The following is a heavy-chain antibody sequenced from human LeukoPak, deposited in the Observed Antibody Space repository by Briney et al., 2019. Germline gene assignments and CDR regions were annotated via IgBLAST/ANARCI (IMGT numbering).Heavy chain of an antibody. D-gene: IGHD3-3*01. V-gene: IGHV1-18*01. Sequence: ASVKVSCKASGYTFTSYGISWVRQAPGQGLEWMGWISAYNGNTNYAQKLQGRVTMTTDTSTSTAYMELRSLRSDDTAVYYCARDSGITIFGVVIIPNPQQFDPWGQGTLVTVSS. CDR3: ARDSGITIFGVVIIPNPQQFDP. J-gene: IGHJ5*02. CDR1: GYTFTSYG. CDR2: ISAYNGNT.